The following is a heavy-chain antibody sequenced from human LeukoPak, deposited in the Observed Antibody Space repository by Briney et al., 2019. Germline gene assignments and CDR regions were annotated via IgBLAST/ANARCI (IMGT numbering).Heavy chain of an antibody. Sequence: GGSLRLSCAASGFTFSNARMSWVRQAPGKGLEWVGRIKSKTDGGTTDYAAPVKGRFTISRDDSKNTLYLQMNSLKTEDTAVYYCTTNIAARKFASTDYYYYMDVWGKGTTVTVSS. J-gene: IGHJ6*03. CDR1: GFTFSNAR. CDR3: TTNIAARKFASTDYYYYMDV. CDR2: IKSKTDGGTT. V-gene: IGHV3-15*01. D-gene: IGHD6-6*01.